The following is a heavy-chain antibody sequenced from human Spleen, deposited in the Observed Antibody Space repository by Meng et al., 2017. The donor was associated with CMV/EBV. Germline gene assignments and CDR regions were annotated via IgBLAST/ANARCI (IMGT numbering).Heavy chain of an antibody. CDR3: AGGDDMDY. Sequence: GSLRLSCTVSGGSISSYYWSWIRQPPGKGLEWIGYIYYSGSTNYNPSLKSRVTISVDTSKNQFSLKLSSVTAADTAVYYCAGGDDMDYWGQGTLVTVSS. J-gene: IGHJ4*02. D-gene: IGHD3-16*01. V-gene: IGHV4-59*01. CDR2: IYYSGST. CDR1: GGSISSYY.